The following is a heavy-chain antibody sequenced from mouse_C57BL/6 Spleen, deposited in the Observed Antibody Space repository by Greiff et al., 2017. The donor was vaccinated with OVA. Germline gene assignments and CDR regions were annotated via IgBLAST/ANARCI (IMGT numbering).Heavy chain of an antibody. D-gene: IGHD2-5*01. V-gene: IGHV2-9*01. CDR2: IWGGGST. CDR1: GFSLTSYG. J-gene: IGHJ1*03. CDR3: AKHEYSNYGGYWYFDV. Sequence: VKLVESGPGLVAPSQSLSITYTVSGFSLTSYGVDWVRQPPGKGLEWLGVIWGGGSTNYNSALMSRLSISKDNSKSQVFLKMNSLQTDDTAMYYCAKHEYSNYGGYWYFDVWGTGTTVTVSS.